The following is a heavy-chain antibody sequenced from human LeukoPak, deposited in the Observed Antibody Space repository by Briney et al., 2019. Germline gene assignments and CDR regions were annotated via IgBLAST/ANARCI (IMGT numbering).Heavy chain of an antibody. CDR1: GGSISSGDYY. V-gene: IGHV4-30-4*08. Sequence: RPSETLSLTCTVSGGSISSGDYYCTWIRQPPGKGLEWIGFIYYSGSTYYNPSLKSRLTISVDTSTNQFSLRLTSVTAADTAVYYCARGHTPRVGDYDGSLDSWGQGTLVTVSS. J-gene: IGHJ4*02. D-gene: IGHD4-17*01. CDR2: IYYSGST. CDR3: ARGHTPRVGDYDGSLDS.